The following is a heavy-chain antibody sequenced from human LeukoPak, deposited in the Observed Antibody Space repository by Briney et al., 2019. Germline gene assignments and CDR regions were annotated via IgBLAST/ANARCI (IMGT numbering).Heavy chain of an antibody. J-gene: IGHJ4*02. CDR1: GYTFTSYA. CDR2: INAGNGNT. Sequence: ASVKVSCKASGYTFTSYAMHWVRQAPGQRLEWMGWINAGNGNTKYSQKFQGRVTITRDTSASTAYMELSSLRSEDTAVYYCARGVRTYYDILTGYYTPWYFDYWGQGTLVTVFS. CDR3: ARGVRTYYDILTGYYTPWYFDY. D-gene: IGHD3-9*01. V-gene: IGHV1-3*01.